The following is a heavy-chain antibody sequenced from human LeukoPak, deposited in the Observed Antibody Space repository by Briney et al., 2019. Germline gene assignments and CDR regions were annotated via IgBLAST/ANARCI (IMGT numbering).Heavy chain of an antibody. CDR3: ANHGVYSGSYSMDV. J-gene: IGHJ6*02. Sequence: GGSLRLSCAASGCTFSRYAMSWVRQAPGKGLEWVSTFGNSAHYADSVKGRFTISRDNSKNTLYLQMNSLRADDTAVYYCANHGVYSGSYSMDVWGQGTTVIVSS. V-gene: IGHV3-23*01. D-gene: IGHD1-26*01. CDR2: FGNSA. CDR1: GCTFSRYA.